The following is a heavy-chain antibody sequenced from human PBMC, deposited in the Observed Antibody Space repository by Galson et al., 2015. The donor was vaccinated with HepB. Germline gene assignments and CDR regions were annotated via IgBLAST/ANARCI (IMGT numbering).Heavy chain of an antibody. CDR3: ASGPSYCSSTRCYCAGDQYYMDV. J-gene: IGHJ6*03. CDR2: IYYSGST. Sequence: ETLSLPCPVSGGAISNYYWRWVRQPPGKGLEWIGYIYYSGSTNYNPSPKSRVTISVDTSKKQFSLRLSSVTAADTAVYYCASGPSYCSSTRCYCAGDQYYMDVCGKGTTVTVSS. CDR1: GGAISNYY. V-gene: IGHV4-59*01. D-gene: IGHD2-2*01.